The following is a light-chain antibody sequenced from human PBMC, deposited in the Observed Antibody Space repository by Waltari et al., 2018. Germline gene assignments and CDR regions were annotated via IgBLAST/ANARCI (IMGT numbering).Light chain of an antibody. CDR1: QSVSSSY. V-gene: IGKV3-20*01. J-gene: IGKJ1*01. CDR3: QQYGSSGT. CDR2: GAS. Sequence: EIVLTQSTGTLSLSPGERATLSCRASQSVSSSYLAWYQQKPGQAPRLLIYGASSRATGIPDRFSGSGSGTDFTLTISRLEPEDFAVYYCQQYGSSGTFGQGTKVEIK.